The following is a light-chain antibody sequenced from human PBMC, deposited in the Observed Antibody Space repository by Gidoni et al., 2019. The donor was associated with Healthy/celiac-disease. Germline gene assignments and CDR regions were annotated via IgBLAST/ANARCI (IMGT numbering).Light chain of an antibody. J-gene: IGKJ2*01. CDR3: QQRSNWPGT. CDR2: DAS. Sequence: EIVFTQSPATLYLSPGERATLSCRASQSVSSYLAWYQQKPGQAPRLLIYDASNRATGIPARFSGSGSGTDFTLTISSLEPEDFAVYYCQQRSNWPGTFXXXTKLEIK. CDR1: QSVSSY. V-gene: IGKV3-11*01.